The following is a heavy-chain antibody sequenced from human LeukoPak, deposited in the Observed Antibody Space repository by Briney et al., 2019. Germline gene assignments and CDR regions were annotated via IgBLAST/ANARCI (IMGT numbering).Heavy chain of an antibody. CDR2: INSDGSGT. V-gene: IGHV3-74*01. CDR3: ARGMNGLT. J-gene: IGHJ5*02. D-gene: IGHD1-1*01. Sequence: GGSLRLSCATSGFIFGNYRMHWVRQAPGKGLVWVSRINSDGSGTDYAESVKGRFTFSRDNAKNTLYLHMSSLRVEDTAVYYCARGMNGLTWGQGTLVTVSS. CDR1: GFIFGNYR.